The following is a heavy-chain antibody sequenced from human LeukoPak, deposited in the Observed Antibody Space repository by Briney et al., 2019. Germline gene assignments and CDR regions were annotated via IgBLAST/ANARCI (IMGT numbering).Heavy chain of an antibody. V-gene: IGHV6-1*01. J-gene: IGHJ5*02. CDR2: TYYRSKWYN. D-gene: IGHD6-19*01. CDR1: GDSVSSNSAA. CDR3: ARESFDSSGWSSNWFDP. Sequence: SQTLSLTCAISGDSVSSNSAAWNWIRQSPLRGLEWLGRTYYRSKWYNDYAVSVKSRITINPDTSKNQFSLQLNSVTPEDTAVYYCARESFDSSGWSSNWFDPWGQGTLVTVSS.